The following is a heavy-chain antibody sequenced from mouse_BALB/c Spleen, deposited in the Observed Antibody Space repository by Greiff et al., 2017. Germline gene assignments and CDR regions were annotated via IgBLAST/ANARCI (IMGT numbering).Heavy chain of an antibody. CDR1: GDSITSGY. CDR2: ISYSGST. V-gene: IGHV3-8*02. Sequence: EVQVVESGPSLVKPSQTLSLTCSVTGDSITSGYWNWIRKFPGNKLEYMGYISYSGSTYYNPSLKSRISITRDTSKNQYYLQLNSVTTEDTATYYCARRGYGNYAMDYWGQGTSVTVSS. J-gene: IGHJ4*01. D-gene: IGHD2-10*02. CDR3: ARRGYGNYAMDY.